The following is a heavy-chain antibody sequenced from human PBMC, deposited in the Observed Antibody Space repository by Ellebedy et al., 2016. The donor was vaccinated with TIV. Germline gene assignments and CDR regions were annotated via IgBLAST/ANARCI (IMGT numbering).Heavy chain of an antibody. CDR2: IYYSGRT. CDR3: VRDFHDYGIDAFDV. D-gene: IGHD4-17*01. V-gene: IGHV4-31*03. Sequence: LRLSCTVSGTFISDGGSYWAWIRQHPGKGLEWIGHIYYSGRTYYSPSLESRVTISIDMSMNHFSLNLTSVTAADTAVYFCVRDFHDYGIDAFDVWGRGTMVTVSS. J-gene: IGHJ3*01. CDR1: GTFISDGGSY.